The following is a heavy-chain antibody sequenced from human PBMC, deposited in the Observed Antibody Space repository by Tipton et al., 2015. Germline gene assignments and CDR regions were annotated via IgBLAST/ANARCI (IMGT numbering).Heavy chain of an antibody. J-gene: IGHJ6*02. V-gene: IGHV1-46*01. CDR1: ASTFSSYY. CDR2: INPLGAST. CDR3: ARPMFRGLRKYYYFYGMDV. Sequence: QSGPEVKKPGASVKISCKTSASTFSSYYIHWVRQAPGQGLEWMGIINPLGASTTYAQKFRGRLSVSRNTSTSTVFMGLRSLKSEDTAVYYCARPMFRGLRKYYYFYGMDVWGQGTTVTVSS. D-gene: IGHD3-10*01.